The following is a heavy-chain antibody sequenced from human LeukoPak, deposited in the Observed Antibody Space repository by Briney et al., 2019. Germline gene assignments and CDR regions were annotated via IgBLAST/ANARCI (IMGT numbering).Heavy chain of an antibody. CDR2: ISSSSSYI. CDR3: ARALDYYDSSGYYEGAFDI. V-gene: IGHV3-21*01. CDR1: GFTFSSYS. J-gene: IGHJ3*02. D-gene: IGHD3-22*01. Sequence: GGSLRLSCAASGFTFSSYSMNWVRQAPGKGLEWVSSISSSSSYIYYADSVKGRFTISRDNAKNSLYLQMNSLRAEDTAVYYCARALDYYDSSGYYEGAFDIWGQGTMVTVSS.